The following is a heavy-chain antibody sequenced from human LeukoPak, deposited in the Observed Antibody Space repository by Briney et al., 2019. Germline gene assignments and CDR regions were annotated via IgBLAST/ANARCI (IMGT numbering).Heavy chain of an antibody. D-gene: IGHD3-3*01. CDR2: ISYDGSNK. Sequence: GGSLRLSCAASGFTFSSYAMHWVRQAPGKGLEWVAVISYDGSNKYYADSVKGRFTISRDNSKNTLYLQMNSLRAEDTAVYYCARDPLRFLEWFWFDPWGQGTLVTVSS. V-gene: IGHV3-30-3*01. J-gene: IGHJ5*02. CDR1: GFTFSSYA. CDR3: ARDPLRFLEWFWFDP.